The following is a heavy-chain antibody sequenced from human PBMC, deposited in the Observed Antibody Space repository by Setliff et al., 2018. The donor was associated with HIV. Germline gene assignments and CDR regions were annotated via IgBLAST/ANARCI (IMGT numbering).Heavy chain of an antibody. CDR2: IIPIFGTT. Sequence: SVKVSCKASGGTFSSYAISWVRQAPGQGLEWMGGIIPIFGTTKYAQKFQGRVTITKDESTTTAYMELSSLRSEDTALYYCATEYYVSVCLKSSWFDPRGQGTLVTCSS. V-gene: IGHV1-69*05. CDR1: GGTFSSYA. J-gene: IGHJ5*02. CDR3: ATEYYVSVCLKSSWFDP. D-gene: IGHD3-10*01.